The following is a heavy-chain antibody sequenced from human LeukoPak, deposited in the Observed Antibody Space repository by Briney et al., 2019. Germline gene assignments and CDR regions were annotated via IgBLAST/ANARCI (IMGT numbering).Heavy chain of an antibody. D-gene: IGHD6-19*01. J-gene: IGHJ4*02. Sequence: GGSLRLSCAASGSTFSSYSMNWVRQAPGKGLEWVSSISSSSSYIYYADSVKGRFTISRDNAKNSLYLQMNSLRAEDTAVYYCATGYSSVVGYWGQGTLVTVSS. V-gene: IGHV3-21*01. CDR2: ISSSSSYI. CDR1: GSTFSSYS. CDR3: ATGYSSVVGY.